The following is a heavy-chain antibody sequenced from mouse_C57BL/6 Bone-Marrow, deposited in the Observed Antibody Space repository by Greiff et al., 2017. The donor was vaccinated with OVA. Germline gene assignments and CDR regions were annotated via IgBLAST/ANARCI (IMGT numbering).Heavy chain of an antibody. CDR1: GYTFTSYT. Sequence: QVQLQQSGAELARPGASVKMSCKASGYTFTSYTIHWVKQRPGQGLEWIGYIDPTNDYTNYNQKFKGKATLTADKSSSTAYMQLSSLTSEDSAVYYCTRGYSFDYWGRGTTLTVSA. V-gene: IGHV1-4*01. J-gene: IGHJ2*01. CDR2: IDPTNDYT. CDR3: TRGYSFDY.